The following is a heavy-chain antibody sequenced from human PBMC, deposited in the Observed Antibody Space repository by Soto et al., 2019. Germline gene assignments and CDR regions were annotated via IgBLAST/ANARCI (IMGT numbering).Heavy chain of an antibody. CDR2: ISYNASNK. V-gene: IGHV3-30*18. CDR3: AKEVPTNPLDS. J-gene: IGHJ4*02. Sequence: GGSLRLSCAASGFTFSSYGMHWVRQAPGKGLEWVAIISYNASNKSYADSVRGRFTTSRDNSKSTLYLQMNSLRTEDTAVYYCAKEVPTNPLDSWGQGTLVTVSS. D-gene: IGHD2-2*01. CDR1: GFTFSSYG.